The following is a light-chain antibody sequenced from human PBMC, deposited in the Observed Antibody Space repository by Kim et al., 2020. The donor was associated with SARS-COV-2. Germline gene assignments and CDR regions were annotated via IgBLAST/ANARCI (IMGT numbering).Light chain of an antibody. CDR2: DAS. J-gene: IGKJ1*01. CDR3: QQYDDWPPWT. V-gene: IGKV3-15*01. Sequence: SPGETATLSCRASQSVSSNVAWYQQRPGQAPRLLIYDASTRATGIPARFSGSGSGTDLTLTISSLQSEDLAVYHCQQYDDWPPWTFGQGTKLEI. CDR1: QSVSSN.